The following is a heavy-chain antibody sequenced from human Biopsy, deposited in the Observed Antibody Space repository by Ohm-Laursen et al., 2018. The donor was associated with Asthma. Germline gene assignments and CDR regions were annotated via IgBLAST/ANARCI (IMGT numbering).Heavy chain of an antibody. CDR1: GGTFSGDA. J-gene: IGHJ2*01. V-gene: IGHV1-69*01. D-gene: IGHD3-16*01. CDR3: ARDQGDFWFFDL. CDR2: IIPIVGTT. Sequence: GSSVKVSCKASGGTFSGDAIGWVRQAPGQGLEWMGGIIPIVGTTAYAQKFQGRVTITADEATSTAYMELSSLRSEDTAVYYCARDQGDFWFFDLWGRGSLVTVSS.